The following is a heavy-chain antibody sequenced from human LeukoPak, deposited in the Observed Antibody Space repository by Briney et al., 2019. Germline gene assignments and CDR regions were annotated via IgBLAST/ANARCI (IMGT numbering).Heavy chain of an antibody. V-gene: IGHV4-30-4*08. CDR2: IYYSGST. CDR1: GGSISSGDYY. J-gene: IGHJ5*02. CDR3: ARDRGSSGWFDP. D-gene: IGHD6-6*01. Sequence: KPSQTLSLTCTVSGGSISSGDYYWRWIRQPPGKGLEWLGYIYYSGSTYYNPSLKSRVTISVDTSKNQFSLKLSSVTAADTAVYYCARDRGSSGWFDPWGQGTLVTVSS.